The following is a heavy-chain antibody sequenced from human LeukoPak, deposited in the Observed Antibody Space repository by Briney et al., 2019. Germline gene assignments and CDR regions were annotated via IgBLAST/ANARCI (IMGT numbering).Heavy chain of an antibody. D-gene: IGHD2-21*02. V-gene: IGHV1-69*04. J-gene: IGHJ4*02. CDR3: ARDWGGSVLAYCGGDRSPVLSY. CDR1: GGTFSSYA. Sequence: SVKVSCKASGGTFSSYAISWVRQAPGQGLEWMGRIIPIFGIANYAQKFQGRVTITADKSTSTAYMELSSLRSEDTAVYYCARDWGGSVLAYCGGDRSPVLSYWGQGTLVTVSS. CDR2: IIPIFGIA.